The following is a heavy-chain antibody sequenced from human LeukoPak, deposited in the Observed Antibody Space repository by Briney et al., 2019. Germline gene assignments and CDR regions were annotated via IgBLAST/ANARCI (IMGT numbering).Heavy chain of an antibody. J-gene: IGHJ4*02. CDR2: IYYSGST. Sequence: SETLSLTCTVSGGSITGTGYYWGWIRQPPRKGLEWIGSIYYSGSTYYNPSLKSRVTISVDTSKNQFSLKLSSVTAADPAVYYCARQEDDVLTGYFLSYWGQGTLVTVSS. D-gene: IGHD3-9*01. CDR3: ARQEDDVLTGYFLSY. CDR1: GGSITGTGYY. V-gene: IGHV4-39*01.